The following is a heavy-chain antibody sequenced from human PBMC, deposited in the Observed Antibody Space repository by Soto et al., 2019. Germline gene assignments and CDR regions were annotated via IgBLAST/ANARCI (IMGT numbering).Heavy chain of an antibody. CDR3: ARQLRYYGSMSY. D-gene: IGHD3-10*01. Sequence: SETLSLTCAVYGGSFSGYYWSWIRQPPGKGLEWIGEINHSGSTNYNPSLKSRVTISVDTSKNQFSLKLSSVTAADTAVYYCARQLRYYGSMSYWGQGTLVTVSS. J-gene: IGHJ4*02. CDR2: INHSGST. V-gene: IGHV4-34*01. CDR1: GGSFSGYY.